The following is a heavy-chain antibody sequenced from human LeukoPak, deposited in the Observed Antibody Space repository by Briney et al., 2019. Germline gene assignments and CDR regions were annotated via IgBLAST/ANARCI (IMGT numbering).Heavy chain of an antibody. CDR2: IYPGDSDT. V-gene: IGHV5-51*01. CDR3: ARGPTTGTTDY. J-gene: IGHJ4*02. D-gene: IGHD1-1*01. CDR1: GYSFTSYW. Sequence: GESLKISCKGSGYSFTSYWSGRGRQMPGKGLGWMGIIYPGDSDTRYSPSFQGQVTISADKSISTAYLQWSSLKASDTAMYYCARGPTTGTTDYWGQGTLVTVSS.